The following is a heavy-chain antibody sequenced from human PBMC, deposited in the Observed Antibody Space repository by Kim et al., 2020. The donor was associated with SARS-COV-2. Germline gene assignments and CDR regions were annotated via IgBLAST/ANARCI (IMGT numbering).Heavy chain of an antibody. Sequence: SETLSLTCAVYGGSFSGYYWSWIRQPPGKGLEWIGEINHSGSTNHNPSLKSRVTISVDTSKNQFSLKLSSVTAADTAVYYCARARGQQWPRQKAGFDYWGQGTLVTVSS. J-gene: IGHJ4*02. CDR3: ARARGQQWPRQKAGFDY. D-gene: IGHD6-19*01. CDR2: INHSGST. CDR1: GGSFSGYY. V-gene: IGHV4-34*01.